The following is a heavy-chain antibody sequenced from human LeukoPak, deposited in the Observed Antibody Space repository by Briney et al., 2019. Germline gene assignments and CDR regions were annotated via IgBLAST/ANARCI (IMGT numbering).Heavy chain of an antibody. CDR2: ISGGGDET. J-gene: IGHJ4*02. CDR3: AKEGGPWPAFDS. V-gene: IGHV3-23*01. Sequence: GGSLRLSCAASGFTFDDYTMHWVRQAPGKGLEWVSTISGGGDETYYADSVKGRFTFSRDNSKNTLYLHMNSLRAEDTAVYFCAKEGGPWPAFDSWGQGTRVTVSS. CDR1: GFTFDDYT.